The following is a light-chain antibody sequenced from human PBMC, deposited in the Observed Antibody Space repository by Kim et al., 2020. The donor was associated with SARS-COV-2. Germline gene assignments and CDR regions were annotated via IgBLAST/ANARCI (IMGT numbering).Light chain of an antibody. Sequence: QSPLTQPASVSGSPGQSINISCTTTTTDVGGYNYVSWYQQHPGKAPRLLIYDVSNRPSAVSTRFSGSKSGDTASLTISGLQAEDEADYYCSSYISSNRDVLFGGGTQLTVL. V-gene: IGLV2-14*03. CDR2: DVS. CDR1: TTDVGGYNY. CDR3: SSYISSNRDVL. J-gene: IGLJ2*01.